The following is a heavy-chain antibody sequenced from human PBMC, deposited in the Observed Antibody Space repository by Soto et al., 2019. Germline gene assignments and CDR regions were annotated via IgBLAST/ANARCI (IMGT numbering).Heavy chain of an antibody. D-gene: IGHD3-3*01. J-gene: IGHJ4*02. CDR3: ARKSLRFLEWSFDY. CDR2: ISTSGSPI. Sequence: SLRLSCAASGFTFSNYEMNWVRQAPGKGLEWLAYISTSGSPIYYADSVKGRFTISRDDAKNSLYLQMNNLRAEDTAVYYCARKSLRFLEWSFDYWGQGTLVTVSS. CDR1: GFTFSNYE. V-gene: IGHV3-48*03.